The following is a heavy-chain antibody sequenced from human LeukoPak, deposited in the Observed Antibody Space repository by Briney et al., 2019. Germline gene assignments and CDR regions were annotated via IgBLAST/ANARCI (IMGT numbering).Heavy chain of an antibody. D-gene: IGHD2-2*01. CDR2: ISSSSSYI. CDR1: GFTFSSYS. CDR3: ARDRRYCSSTSCYSGHYYYGMDV. Sequence: GSLRLSCAASGFTFSSYSMNWVRQAPGKGLVWVSSISSSSSYIYYADSVKGRFTISRDNAKNSLYLQMNSLRAEDTAVYYCARDRRYCSSTSCYSGHYYYGMDVWGRGTTVTVSS. V-gene: IGHV3-21*01. J-gene: IGHJ6*02.